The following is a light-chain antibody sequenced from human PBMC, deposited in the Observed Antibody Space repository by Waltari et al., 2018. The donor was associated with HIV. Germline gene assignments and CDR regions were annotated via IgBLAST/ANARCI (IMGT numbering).Light chain of an antibody. CDR2: GAS. CDR3: LQAYGMPLT. V-gene: IGKV1-39*01. J-gene: IGKJ5*01. CDR1: QSVRSY. Sequence: DIQMTQSPSSLSASVGDTVTITFRASQSVRSYLNWYQHKSGRAPQLLVSGASTLQRGVSSRFRGRGSGTDFALTITNLQPDDFATYYCLQAYGMPLTFGQGTRLEI.